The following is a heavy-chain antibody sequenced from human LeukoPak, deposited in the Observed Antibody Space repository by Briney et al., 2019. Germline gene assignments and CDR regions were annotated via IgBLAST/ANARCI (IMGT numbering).Heavy chain of an antibody. CDR3: ASGPYDSSGYYYFQH. V-gene: IGHV1-2*02. CDR1: GYTFTGYY. Sequence: ASVKVFCKASGYTFTGYYMHWVRQAPGQGLEWMGWINPNNGGTNYAQKFQGRVTMTRDTSISTAYMELSRLRSDDTAVYYCASGPYDSSGYYYFQHWGQGTLVTVSS. D-gene: IGHD3-22*01. J-gene: IGHJ1*01. CDR2: INPNNGGT.